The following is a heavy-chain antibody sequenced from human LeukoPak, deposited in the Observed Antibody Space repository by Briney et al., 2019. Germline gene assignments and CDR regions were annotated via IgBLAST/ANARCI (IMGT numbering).Heavy chain of an antibody. V-gene: IGHV3-15*01. Sequence: GGSLRLSCAACGFTFSNAWMSWVRQAPGKGLEWVGRIKSKTDGGTTDYAAPVKSRFTISRDDSKNTLYLQMNSLKTEDTAVYYCTTDAADSSGFYYFDYWGQGTLVTVSS. CDR1: GFTFSNAW. J-gene: IGHJ4*02. CDR2: IKSKTDGGTT. D-gene: IGHD3-22*01. CDR3: TTDAADSSGFYYFDY.